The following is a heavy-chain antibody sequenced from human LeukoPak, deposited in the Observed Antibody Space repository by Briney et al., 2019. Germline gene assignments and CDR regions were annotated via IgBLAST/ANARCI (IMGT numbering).Heavy chain of an antibody. D-gene: IGHD1-26*01. Sequence: GGSLRLSCAASGFTFSSYAMSWVRQAPGKGLEWVSAVSGSGGSTYYADSVKGRFTISRDNAKNSLYLQMNSLRAEDTALYYCAKVLSGSYYGAFDIWGQGTMVTVSS. J-gene: IGHJ3*02. CDR3: AKVLSGSYYGAFDI. CDR1: GFTFSSYA. CDR2: VSGSGGST. V-gene: IGHV3-23*01.